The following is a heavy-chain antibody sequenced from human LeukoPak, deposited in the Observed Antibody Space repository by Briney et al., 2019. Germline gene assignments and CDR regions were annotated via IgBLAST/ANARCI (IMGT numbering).Heavy chain of an antibody. D-gene: IGHD6-19*01. CDR2: IRYDGSNK. Sequence: GGSLRLSCAASGFTFSSYGMHWVRQAPGKGLEWAAFIRYDGSNKYYADPVKGRFTISRDNSKNTLYLQMNSLRAEDTAVYYCAKDRQWLGSFDYWGQGTLVTVSS. J-gene: IGHJ4*02. V-gene: IGHV3-30*02. CDR3: AKDRQWLGSFDY. CDR1: GFTFSSYG.